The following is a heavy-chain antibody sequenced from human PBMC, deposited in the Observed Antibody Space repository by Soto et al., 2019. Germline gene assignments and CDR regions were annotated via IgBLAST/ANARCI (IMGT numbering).Heavy chain of an antibody. J-gene: IGHJ4*02. V-gene: IGHV3-7*01. Sequence: GGSLRLSCASSGFTFNNYWMGWVRQAPGKGLEWVANIKQDGSETYYVDSVRGRFAISRDNAKNSLCLQMNSLRAEDTAVFYCARGFRSGYTAYAFDYWGQGSLVTVSS. CDR1: GFTFNNYW. D-gene: IGHD3-3*01. CDR2: IKQDGSET. CDR3: ARGFRSGYTAYAFDY.